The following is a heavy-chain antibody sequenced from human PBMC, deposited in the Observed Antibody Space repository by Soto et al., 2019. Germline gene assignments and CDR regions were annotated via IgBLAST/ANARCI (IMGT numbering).Heavy chain of an antibody. Sequence: SETLSLTCTVSGGSISSGDYYWSCIRQPPGKGLEWIGYIYYSGSTYYNPSLKSRVTISVDTSKNQFSLKLSSVTAADTAVYYCARIPKTRYYYYGMDVWGQGTTVTVSS. CDR1: GGSISSGDYY. CDR2: IYYSGST. V-gene: IGHV4-30-4*01. CDR3: ARIPKTRYYYYGMDV. J-gene: IGHJ6*02.